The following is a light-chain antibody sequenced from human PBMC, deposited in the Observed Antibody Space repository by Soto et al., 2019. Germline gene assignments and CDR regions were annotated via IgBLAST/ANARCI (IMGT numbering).Light chain of an antibody. J-gene: IGKJ4*01. V-gene: IGKV3-20*01. CDR3: HHYGSSLLT. Sequence: EIVLTQSPGTLSLSPGARATLSCRASESVDGTYVAWYQQKVGQAPSLVIYGSPSRATGVPDRFSGSGSGRDVTLTIARLEPKDFAMYVGHHYGSSLLTCGGGTGVDIK. CDR1: ESVDGTY. CDR2: GSP.